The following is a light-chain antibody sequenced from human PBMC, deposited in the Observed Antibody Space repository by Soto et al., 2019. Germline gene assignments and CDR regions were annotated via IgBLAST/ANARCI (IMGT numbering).Light chain of an antibody. CDR2: DVS. Sequence: QSVLTQPAPVSGSPGQSITISCTGTSSDVGGYNYVSWYQQHPGKAPKLMIYDVSNRPSGVSNRFSGSKSGNTASLTISGLQAEDEADYYCSSYTSSISRVFGGGTKVTVL. V-gene: IGLV2-14*01. CDR1: SSDVGGYNY. J-gene: IGLJ2*01. CDR3: SSYTSSISRV.